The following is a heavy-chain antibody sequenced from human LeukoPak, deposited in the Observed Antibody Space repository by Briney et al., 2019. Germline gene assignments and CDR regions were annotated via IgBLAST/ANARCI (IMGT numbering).Heavy chain of an antibody. CDR3: ATDRGWRTSGYYLYYFEY. Sequence: GGSLRLSCAASGFIFTNYFMSWVRQAPGKGLEWVASIKYDGSEKYYVDSVRGRFTISRDNTMNSLYLQMSSLRAEDTAVYYCATDRGWRTSGYYLYYFEYWGQGTLVTFSS. V-gene: IGHV3-7*01. CDR1: GFIFTNYF. CDR2: IKYDGSEK. D-gene: IGHD3-3*01. J-gene: IGHJ4*02.